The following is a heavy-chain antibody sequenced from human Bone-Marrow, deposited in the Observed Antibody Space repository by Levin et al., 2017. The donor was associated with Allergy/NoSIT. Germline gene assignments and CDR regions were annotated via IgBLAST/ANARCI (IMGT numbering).Heavy chain of an antibody. V-gene: IGHV3-7*01. CDR2: IRQDGSET. D-gene: IGHD3-22*01. CDR1: GFTFSNFW. J-gene: IGHJ5*02. CDR3: ARERYYYETSPLGWFDL. Sequence: PGESLKISCGASGFTFSNFWMNWVRLAPGKGPEWVANIRQDGSETYYVDSVKGRFTISRDNAESSLYLQMDSLRAEDTAVYFCARERYYYETSPLGWFDLWGQGTPVTVSS.